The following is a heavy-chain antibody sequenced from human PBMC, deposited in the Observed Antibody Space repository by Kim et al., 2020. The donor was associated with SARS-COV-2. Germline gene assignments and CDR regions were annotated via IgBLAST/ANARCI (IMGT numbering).Heavy chain of an antibody. CDR3: ARRGYSSGWYQGYFDY. CDR1: GGSISSGGYY. V-gene: IGHV4-31*02. CDR2: IYYSGST. J-gene: IGHJ4*02. D-gene: IGHD6-19*01. Sequence: SQTLSLTCTVSGGSISSGGYYWSWIRQHPGKGLEWIGYIYYSGSTYYNPSLKSRVTISVDTSKNQFSLKLSSVTAADTSVYYCARRGYSSGWYQGYFDYWGQGTLVTVSS.